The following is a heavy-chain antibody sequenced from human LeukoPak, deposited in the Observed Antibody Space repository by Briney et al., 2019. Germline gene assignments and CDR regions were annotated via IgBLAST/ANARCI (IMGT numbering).Heavy chain of an antibody. J-gene: IGHJ4*02. CDR3: ASSRSGWLQYNY. V-gene: IGHV3-66*01. Sequence: PGGSLRLSCAASGFTFSSYAMSWVRQAPGKGLEWVSVIYSGGSTYYADSVKGRFTISRDNSKNTMYLQMNSLRAEDTAVYYCASSRSGWLQYNYWGQGTLVTVSS. CDR2: IYSGGST. CDR1: GFTFSSYA. D-gene: IGHD5-24*01.